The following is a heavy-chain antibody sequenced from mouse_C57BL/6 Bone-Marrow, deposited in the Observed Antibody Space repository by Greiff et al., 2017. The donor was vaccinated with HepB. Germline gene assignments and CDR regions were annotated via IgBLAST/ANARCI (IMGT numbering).Heavy chain of an antibody. V-gene: IGHV14-2*01. CDR2: IDPEDGET. D-gene: IGHD1-1*01. Sequence: VQLQQSGAELVKPGASVKLSCTASGFNIKDYYMHWVKQRTEQGLEWIGRIDPEDGETKYATKFQGKATITADTSSNTAYLQLSSLTSEDTAVYYCARDYYCLYYFDYWGQGTTLTVSS. J-gene: IGHJ2*01. CDR3: ARDYYCLYYFDY. CDR1: GFNIKDYY.